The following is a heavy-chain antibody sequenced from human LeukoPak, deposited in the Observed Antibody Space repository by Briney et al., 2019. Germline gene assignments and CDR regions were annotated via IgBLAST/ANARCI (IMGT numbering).Heavy chain of an antibody. D-gene: IGHD5-18*01. Sequence: PSQTLSLTCTVSGGSISSGGYYWSWIRQPPGKGLGWIGYIYYSGSTNYNPSLKSRVTISVDTSKNQFSLKLSSVTAADTAVYYCARHNTPAMAVYYYYGMDVWGQGTTVTVSS. CDR2: IYYSGST. CDR1: GGSISSGGYY. J-gene: IGHJ6*02. CDR3: ARHNTPAMAVYYYYGMDV. V-gene: IGHV4-61*08.